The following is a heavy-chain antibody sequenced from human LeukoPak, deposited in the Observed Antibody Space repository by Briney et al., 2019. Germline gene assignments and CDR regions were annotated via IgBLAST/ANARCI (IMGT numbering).Heavy chain of an antibody. J-gene: IGHJ4*02. V-gene: IGHV1-46*01. Sequence: ASVKVSCKASGYTFTTDYIHWVRQAPGQGLEWMGIINPSGGSTTYAQKFQGRVIMTGDTSTSTVYMELRSLRSEDTAVYYCARGSGSYDYWGQGTLVTVSS. D-gene: IGHD1-26*01. CDR3: ARGSGSYDY. CDR2: INPSGGST. CDR1: GYTFTTDY.